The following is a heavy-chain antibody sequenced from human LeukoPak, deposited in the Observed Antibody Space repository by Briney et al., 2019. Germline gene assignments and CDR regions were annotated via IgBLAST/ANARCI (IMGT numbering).Heavy chain of an antibody. V-gene: IGHV1-2*02. D-gene: IGHD5-12*01. Sequence: GASVKVSCKASGYTFTGYYIHWVRQAPGQGLEWMGWINPNSGGTNYAQKFQGRVTITRDTSISTAYMDLSSLRSDDTAVYYCARDVDIVARYDYWGQGTLVTVSS. CDR2: INPNSGGT. CDR1: GYTFTGYY. J-gene: IGHJ4*02. CDR3: ARDVDIVARYDY.